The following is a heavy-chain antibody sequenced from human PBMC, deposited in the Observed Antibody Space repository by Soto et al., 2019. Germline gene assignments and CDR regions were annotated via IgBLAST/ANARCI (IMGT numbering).Heavy chain of an antibody. CDR3: ATRNDDSGSLDY. CDR2: IYHSGSA. Sequence: KASETLSLTCAVSGGSISSNKWWNWIRQPPGKGLEWIGEIYHSGSAIYNPSLKSRVTISVDKSKNPFSLKLMSVTAADTAVYYCATRNDDSGSLDYWGQGTLVTVSS. J-gene: IGHJ4*02. CDR1: GGSISSNKW. D-gene: IGHD3-10*01. V-gene: IGHV4-4*02.